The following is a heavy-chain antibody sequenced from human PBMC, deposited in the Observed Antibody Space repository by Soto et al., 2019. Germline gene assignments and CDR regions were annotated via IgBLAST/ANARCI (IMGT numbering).Heavy chain of an antibody. Sequence: QVQLVESGGGLVKPGGSLRLSCAASGFTFSDYYMSWIRQAPGKGLEWVSYISSSSSYTNYADSVKGRFTISRDNAKNSLYLQMNSLRAEDTAVYYCARDPHNSYGDGKGWYFDLWGRGTLVTVSS. CDR1: GFTFSDYY. CDR3: ARDPHNSYGDGKGWYFDL. D-gene: IGHD4-17*01. J-gene: IGHJ2*01. V-gene: IGHV3-11*06. CDR2: ISSSSSYT.